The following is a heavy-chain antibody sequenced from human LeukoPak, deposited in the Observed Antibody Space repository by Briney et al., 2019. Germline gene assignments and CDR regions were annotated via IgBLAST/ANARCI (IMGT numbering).Heavy chain of an antibody. D-gene: IGHD3-16*01. Sequence: ASVKVSCKASGYTFTTYGISWVRQAPGQGLEWMGWISAYNGNTNYAQKLQGRVTMTTDTSTSTAYMELTTLRSDDTAVYYCATDVTLRVGGVYYFDYWGQGTLVTVSS. J-gene: IGHJ4*02. CDR2: ISAYNGNT. CDR1: GYTFTTYG. CDR3: ATDVTLRVGGVYYFDY. V-gene: IGHV1-18*01.